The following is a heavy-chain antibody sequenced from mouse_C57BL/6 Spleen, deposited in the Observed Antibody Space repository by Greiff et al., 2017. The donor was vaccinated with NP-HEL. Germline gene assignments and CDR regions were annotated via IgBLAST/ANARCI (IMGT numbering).Heavy chain of an antibody. CDR2: IHPNSGST. CDR3: ARRGDSYYFDY. Sequence: VQLQQPGAELVKPGASVKLSCKASGYTFTSYWMHWVKQRPGQGLEWIGMIHPNSGSTNYNEKFKSKATLTVDKSSSTAYMQLSSLTSEDSAVYYCARRGDSYYFDYWGQGTTLTVSS. CDR1: GYTFTSYW. J-gene: IGHJ2*01. V-gene: IGHV1-64*01. D-gene: IGHD2-13*01.